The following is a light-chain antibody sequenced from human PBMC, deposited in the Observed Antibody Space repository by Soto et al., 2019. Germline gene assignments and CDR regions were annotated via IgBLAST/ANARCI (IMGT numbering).Light chain of an antibody. CDR2: EVS. CDR3: SSYTSSDTLV. CDR1: SSDLGGYNY. V-gene: IGLV2-14*01. Sequence: QSVLTQPASGSGFPGQSITVSCTGTSSDLGGYNYVFWYQHHPGKAPKLMIYEVSNRPSGVSNRLSGSKSGNTASLTISGLQAEDEADYYCSSYTSSDTLVFGTGTKVTVL. J-gene: IGLJ1*01.